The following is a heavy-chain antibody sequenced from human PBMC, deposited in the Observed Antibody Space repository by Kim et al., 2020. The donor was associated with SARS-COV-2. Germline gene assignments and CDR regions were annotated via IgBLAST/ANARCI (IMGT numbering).Heavy chain of an antibody. CDR3: AHTRTTDYYGSGDTYIFDY. D-gene: IGHD3-10*01. V-gene: IGHV4-39*07. CDR1: GGSISSSSYY. Sequence: SETLSLTCTVSGGSISSSSYYWGWIRQPPGKGLEWIGSIYYSGSTYYNPSLKSRVTISVDTSKNQFSLKLSSVTAADKAVYYCAHTRTTDYYGSGDTYIFDYWGQGTLVTVSS. CDR2: IYYSGST. J-gene: IGHJ4*02.